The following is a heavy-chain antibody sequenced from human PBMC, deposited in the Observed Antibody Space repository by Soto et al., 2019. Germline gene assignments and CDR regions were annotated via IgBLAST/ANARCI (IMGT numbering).Heavy chain of an antibody. V-gene: IGHV1-69*06. CDR1: GGTFRRYT. D-gene: IGHD6-19*01. CDR2: ITPMFGTP. CDR3: ARVSIWRQWLGT. J-gene: IGHJ5*02. Sequence: QVQLVQSGAEVKKPGSSVKVSCKASGGTFRRYTITWVRQAPGQGLEWMGGITPMFGTPNYAQKFRGRVTITADKSTSTAYMELSSLRSEDTAVYYCARVSIWRQWLGTWGQGTLVTVSS.